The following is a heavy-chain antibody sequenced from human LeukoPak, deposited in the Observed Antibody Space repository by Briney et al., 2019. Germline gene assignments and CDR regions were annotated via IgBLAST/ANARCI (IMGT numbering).Heavy chain of an antibody. CDR2: IYHSGST. CDR1: GFSISSGYY. CDR3: ARVFTDDYGDYAYYFDY. V-gene: IGHV4-38-2*02. Sequence: SETLSLTCTVTGFSISSGYYWGWIRQPPGKGLEWIGSIYHSGSTYYNPSLKSRVTISVDTSKNQFSLKLSSVTAADTAVYYCARVFTDDYGDYAYYFDYWGQGTLVTVSS. D-gene: IGHD4-17*01. J-gene: IGHJ4*02.